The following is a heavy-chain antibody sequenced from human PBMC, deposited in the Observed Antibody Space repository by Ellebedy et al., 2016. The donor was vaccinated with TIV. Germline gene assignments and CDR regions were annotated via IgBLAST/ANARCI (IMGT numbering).Heavy chain of an antibody. D-gene: IGHD4-23*01. Sequence: SVKGRFTISRDNSKNTLYLQMNSLRAEDTAVYYCAKLTSANSPFDYWGQGTLVTVSS. V-gene: IGHV3-23*01. J-gene: IGHJ4*02. CDR3: AKLTSANSPFDY.